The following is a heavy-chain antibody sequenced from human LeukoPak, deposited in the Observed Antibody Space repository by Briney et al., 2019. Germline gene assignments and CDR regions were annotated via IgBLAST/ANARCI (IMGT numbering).Heavy chain of an antibody. CDR2: IKSDGITI. CDR3: ARYSGSYYYPPAWDL. J-gene: IGHJ4*02. D-gene: IGHD1-26*01. V-gene: IGHV3-74*01. CDR1: GFTFSNYM. Sequence: GGSLRLSCAASGFTFSNYMMHWVRQAPGKGLVWVSRIKSDGITITYADSVKGRFTISRDNSKNTLYLQMDSLSADDTAVYYCARYSGSYYYPPAWDLWGQGTLVTVSS.